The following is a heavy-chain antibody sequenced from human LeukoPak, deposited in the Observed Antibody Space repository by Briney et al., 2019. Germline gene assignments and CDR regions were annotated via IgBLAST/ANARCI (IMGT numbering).Heavy chain of an antibody. CDR3: ARDPLGITVPGSA. D-gene: IGHD6-13*01. V-gene: IGHV3-23*01. CDR2: ISGSGGST. CDR1: GFTLRNYA. J-gene: IGHJ5*02. Sequence: GGSLRLSCAASGFTLRNYAMSWVRQAPGKGLEWVSAISGSGGSTYYADSVKGRFTISRDNSKNTVYLQMNSLRPEDTAVYYCARDPLGITVPGSAWGQGTLVTVSS.